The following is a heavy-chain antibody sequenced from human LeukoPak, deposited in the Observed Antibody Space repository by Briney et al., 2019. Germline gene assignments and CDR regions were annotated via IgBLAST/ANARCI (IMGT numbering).Heavy chain of an antibody. D-gene: IGHD6-19*01. Sequence: PSETLSLTCTVSGGSISSSSYYWGWIRQPPGKGLEWIGSIYYSGSTYYNPSLKSRVTISVDTSKNQFSLKLSSVTAADTAVYYCARDFVDHSSGWLSMRSIFDYWGQGTLVTVSS. CDR1: GGSISSSSYY. J-gene: IGHJ4*02. CDR2: IYYSGST. V-gene: IGHV4-39*07. CDR3: ARDFVDHSSGWLSMRSIFDY.